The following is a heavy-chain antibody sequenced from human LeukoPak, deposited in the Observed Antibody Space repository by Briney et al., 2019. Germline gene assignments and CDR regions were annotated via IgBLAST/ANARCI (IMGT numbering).Heavy chain of an antibody. CDR3: ARGIAAAGTWEYYFDY. D-gene: IGHD6-13*01. CDR2: IYSGGST. J-gene: IGHJ4*02. Sequence: GGSLRLSCAASGFTVSRTYMSWVRQAPGKGLEWVSVIYSGGSTYYADSVKGRFTLSRDNSKNTLYLQMNSLRAEDTAVYYCARGIAAAGTWEYYFDYWGQGTLVTVFS. CDR1: GFTVSRTY. V-gene: IGHV3-53*01.